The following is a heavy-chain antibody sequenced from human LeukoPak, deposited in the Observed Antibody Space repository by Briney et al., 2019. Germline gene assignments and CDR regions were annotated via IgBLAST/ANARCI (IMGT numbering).Heavy chain of an antibody. Sequence: SQTLSLTCTVSGGSISSGSYYWSWIRQPAGKGLEWIGRIYTSGSTNYNPSLKSRVTISVDTSKNQFSLKLSSVTAADTAVYYCARESPYYYDSSGYTWGQGTLVAVSS. J-gene: IGHJ5*02. D-gene: IGHD3-22*01. V-gene: IGHV4-61*02. CDR3: ARESPYYYDSSGYT. CDR2: IYTSGST. CDR1: GGSISSGSYY.